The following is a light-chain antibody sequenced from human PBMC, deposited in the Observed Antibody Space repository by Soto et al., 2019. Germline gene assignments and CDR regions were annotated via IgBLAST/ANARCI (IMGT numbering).Light chain of an antibody. V-gene: IGKV1-39*01. Sequence: DIQMTQSPSSLSASLGDRVTITCRASQSISNLLNWVQHKPGNAPKVLISAASTLQSGVPPRFSGSESGTDLTLTISSLQPEDSASYYCQQYYNSVLTFGGGTKVEIK. CDR3: QQYYNSVLT. J-gene: IGKJ4*01. CDR2: AAS. CDR1: QSISNL.